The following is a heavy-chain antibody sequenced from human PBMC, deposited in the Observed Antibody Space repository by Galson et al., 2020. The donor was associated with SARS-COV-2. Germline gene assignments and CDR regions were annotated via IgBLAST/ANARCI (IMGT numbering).Heavy chain of an antibody. CDR1: GFSLNSDGLC. CDR2: IDWDGDK. V-gene: IGHV2-70*01. J-gene: IGHJ4*02. Sequence: SGPTLVKPTQTLTLTCTVSGFSLNSDGLCVSWIRQPPGKGLEWLALIDWDGDKYYTTSLKTSLTISRDTAKNQVVLTMANVDPADTAMYYCARGRDDRRYFFDYWGQGTLGTVSS. CDR3: ARGRDDRRYFFDY.